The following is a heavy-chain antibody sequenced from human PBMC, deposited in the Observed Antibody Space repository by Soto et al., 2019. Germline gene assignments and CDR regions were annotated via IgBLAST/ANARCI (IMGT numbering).Heavy chain of an antibody. CDR1: GFTFSSYW. J-gene: IGHJ4*02. CDR3: ARGSATTAYFDS. V-gene: IGHV3-74*01. Sequence: EVQLVESRGGLVQPGGSLRLSCAASGFTFSSYWMHWVRQSPGKGLVWVSRINNDGSITAYSDSVKGRLNNSRDSGKNTLYLQMNRLSAEDTALYYCARGSATTAYFDSWGRVTLVTVSS. D-gene: IGHD5-18*01. CDR2: INNDGSIT.